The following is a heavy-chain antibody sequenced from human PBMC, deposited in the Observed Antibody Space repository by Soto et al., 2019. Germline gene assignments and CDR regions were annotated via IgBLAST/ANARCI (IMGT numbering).Heavy chain of an antibody. CDR1: GFTLRSYW. J-gene: IGHJ6*02. CDR2: INSDGSST. CDR3: ARRDQIAYYYGMDV. Sequence: GGSLRLSCAASGFTLRSYWMHWVRQAPGKGLVWVSRINSDGSSTSYADSVKGRFTISRDNAKNTLYLQMNRLRAEDTAVYYCARRDQIAYYYGMDVWGQGTTVTVPS. D-gene: IGHD2-21*01. V-gene: IGHV3-74*01.